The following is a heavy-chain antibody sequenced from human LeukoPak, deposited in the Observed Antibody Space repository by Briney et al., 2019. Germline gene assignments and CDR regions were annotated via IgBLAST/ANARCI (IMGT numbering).Heavy chain of an antibody. D-gene: IGHD3-10*01. J-gene: IGHJ5*02. CDR3: ARHYGP. CDR2: IYDSGST. Sequence: PGGSLRLSCAVSGFTFNTYWMSWVRQAPGKGLEWIGNIYDSGSTYYNPSLKSRVTISVDTSKNQFSLKLNSVTAADTAVYYCARHYGPWGQGTLVTVSS. V-gene: IGHV4-39*01. CDR1: GFTFNTYW.